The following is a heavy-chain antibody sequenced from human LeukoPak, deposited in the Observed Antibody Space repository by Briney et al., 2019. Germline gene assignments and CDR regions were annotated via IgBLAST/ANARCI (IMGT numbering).Heavy chain of an antibody. Sequence: PGGSLRLSCAASGFTFSSYAMSWVRQAPGKGLEWVSAISGSGGSTYYADSVKGRFTISRDNSKNTLYLQMNGLRAEDTAVYYCAKVNGRVVAATGRYFDYWGQGTLVTVSS. D-gene: IGHD2-15*01. CDR2: ISGSGGST. V-gene: IGHV3-23*01. J-gene: IGHJ4*02. CDR3: AKVNGRVVAATGRYFDY. CDR1: GFTFSSYA.